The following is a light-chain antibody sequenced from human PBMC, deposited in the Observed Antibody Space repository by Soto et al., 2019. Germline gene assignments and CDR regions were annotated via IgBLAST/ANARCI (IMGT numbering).Light chain of an antibody. CDR3: SSFAGSYSPYV. J-gene: IGLJ1*01. CDR1: SSDIGVYDF. Sequence: QSVLTQPPSASGSPGQSVTISCTGTSSDIGVYDFVSWYQQHPGKAPKVIIYQVNKRPSGVPDRFSGSKSGNTASLTVSGRRPEDEADYFCSSFAGSYSPYVFGTGTKLTVL. V-gene: IGLV2-8*01. CDR2: QVN.